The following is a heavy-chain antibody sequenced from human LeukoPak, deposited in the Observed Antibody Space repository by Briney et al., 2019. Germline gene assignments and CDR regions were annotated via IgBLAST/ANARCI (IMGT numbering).Heavy chain of an antibody. D-gene: IGHD2-21*02. V-gene: IGHV4-39*01. CDR1: GGSISTSSYY. J-gene: IGHJ5*02. CDR3: ARQSVGGDLSNNWFDP. Sequence: SETLSLTCTVSGGSISTSSYYWGWIRQPPGKGLEWIGNIYYSGSTYYNPSLKSRATISVDTSNNQFSLRLSSVTAADTAVYYCARQSVGGDLSNNWFDPWGQGTLVTVSS. CDR2: IYYSGST.